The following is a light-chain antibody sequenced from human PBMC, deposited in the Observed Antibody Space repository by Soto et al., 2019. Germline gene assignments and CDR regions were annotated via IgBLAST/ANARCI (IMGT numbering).Light chain of an antibody. Sequence: QSVLTQPPSASGTPGQRVTISCSGSRSNIGSNTVNLYQQLPGTAPKLLIYSNNQLPSGVPDRFSGSKSGTSASLAINGLLSEDEADYYCAAWDDSLNGVVFGGGTKLTVL. CDR2: SNN. CDR3: AAWDDSLNGVV. V-gene: IGLV1-44*01. J-gene: IGLJ2*01. CDR1: RSNIGSNT.